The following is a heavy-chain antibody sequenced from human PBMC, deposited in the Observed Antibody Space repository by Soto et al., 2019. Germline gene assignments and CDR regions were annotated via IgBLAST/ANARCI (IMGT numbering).Heavy chain of an antibody. CDR2: IYWDDDK. CDR3: AQKDYGSGSYDY. D-gene: IGHD3-10*01. Sequence: QITLKESGPTLVKPTQTLTLTCTFSGFSLSTSRVGVGWIRQPPGKPLEWLALIYWDDDKLYSPSLKSRLTITKDISKTPVVLTMTKMDPVDTATYYCAQKDYGSGSYDYWGQGTLVTVSS. V-gene: IGHV2-5*02. J-gene: IGHJ4*02. CDR1: GFSLSTSRVG.